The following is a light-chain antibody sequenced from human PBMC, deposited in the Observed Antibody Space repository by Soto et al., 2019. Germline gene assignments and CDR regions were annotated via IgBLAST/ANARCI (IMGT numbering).Light chain of an antibody. J-gene: IGKJ4*02. CDR3: QQYYVAPVT. CDR2: ATS. Sequence: DIQMTQSPSSLSASVGERVTITCRASQNIKSFLTWYQQKPGKAPKLLIYATSSVPTGIPARFSGGRSGTDFSLSISSLQPEDFATYYCQQYYVAPVTFGGGTKVEI. CDR1: QNIKSF. V-gene: IGKV1-39*01.